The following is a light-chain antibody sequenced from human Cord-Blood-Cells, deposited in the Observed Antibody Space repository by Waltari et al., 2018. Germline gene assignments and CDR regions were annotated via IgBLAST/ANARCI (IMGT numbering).Light chain of an antibody. V-gene: IGLV2-8*01. CDR1: SSDGGGYHY. J-gene: IGLJ2*01. CDR2: EVS. CDR3: SSYAGSNNVV. Sequence: QSALTQPPSASGSPGQSVPISCTGTSSDGGGYHYVSWYQQHPGKAPKLMTYEVSKRPSGVPDRFSGSKSGNTASLTVSGLQAEDEADYYCSSYAGSNNVVFGGGTKLTVL.